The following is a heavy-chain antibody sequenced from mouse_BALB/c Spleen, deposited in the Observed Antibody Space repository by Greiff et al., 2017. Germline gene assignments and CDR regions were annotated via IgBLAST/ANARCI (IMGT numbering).Heavy chain of an antibody. D-gene: IGHD1-1*02. CDR2: ISSGGSYT. V-gene: IGHV5-9-4*01. J-gene: IGHJ2*01. CDR3: ARGNYGPFDY. CDR1: GFTFSSYA. Sequence: EVHLVESGGGLVKPGGSLKLSCAASGFTFSSYAMSWVRQSPEKRLEWVAEISSGGSYTYYPDTVTGRFTISRDNAKNTLYLKMSSLRSEDTAMYYCARGNYGPFDYWGQGTTLTVSA.